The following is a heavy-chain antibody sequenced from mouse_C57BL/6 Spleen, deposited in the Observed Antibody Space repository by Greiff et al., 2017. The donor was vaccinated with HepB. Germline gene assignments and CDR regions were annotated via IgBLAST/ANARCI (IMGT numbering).Heavy chain of an antibody. Sequence: VQLVESGAELARPGASVKLSCKASGYTFTSYGISWVKQRTGQGLEWIGEIYPRSGNTYCNEKFKGKATLTADKSSSTAYMELRSLTSEDSAVYFCGDSSGYSPFDYWGQGTTLTVSS. V-gene: IGHV1-81*01. J-gene: IGHJ2*01. CDR2: IYPRSGNT. CDR1: GYTFTSYG. D-gene: IGHD3-2*02. CDR3: GDSSGYSPFDY.